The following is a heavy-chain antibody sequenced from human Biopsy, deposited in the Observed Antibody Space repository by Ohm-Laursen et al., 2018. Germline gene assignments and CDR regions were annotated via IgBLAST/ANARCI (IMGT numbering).Heavy chain of an antibody. J-gene: IGHJ5*02. V-gene: IGHV4-59*01. D-gene: IGHD6-19*01. CDR3: ASRGQWPRSHLNWFDP. CDR2: ISYSRDT. CDR1: GGSISGSS. Sequence: PSETLSLTCTVSGGSISGSSWSWIRQAPGKGLEWIGYISYSRDTNYNPSLKSRITISVDTSKNQFSLKMTSVTAADTAVYYCASRGQWPRSHLNWFDPWGQGTLVTVSS.